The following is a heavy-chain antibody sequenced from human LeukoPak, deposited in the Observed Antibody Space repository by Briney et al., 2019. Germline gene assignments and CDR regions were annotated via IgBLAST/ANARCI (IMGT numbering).Heavy chain of an antibody. CDR3: ARDYRSGWLFDL. CDR2: IKEDGTEK. CDR1: GFTCDSYW. V-gene: IGHV3-7*01. D-gene: IGHD6-19*01. J-gene: IGHJ2*01. Sequence: GGSLRLYSSASGFTCDSYWLSRVRQAQGNELEGGANIKEDGTEKYSVDAVKGRFTISRDNVENSLSLQMNSLRAEDTAVHYCARDYRSGWLFDLWGRGTLVTVSS.